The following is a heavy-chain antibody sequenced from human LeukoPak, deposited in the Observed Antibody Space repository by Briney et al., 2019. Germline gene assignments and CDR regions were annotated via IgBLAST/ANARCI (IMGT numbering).Heavy chain of an antibody. CDR2: ISISADMT. Sequence: PGGSLRLSCEVSGFPFSSHAMSWVRQAPERGLEWVSGISISADMTYYADSVQGRFIISRDNSKNTLYLQMDSLRVEDTAVYYCANEEVPNDYWGQGTLVTVSS. D-gene: IGHD4/OR15-4a*01. CDR1: GFPFSSHA. V-gene: IGHV3-23*01. CDR3: ANEEVPNDY. J-gene: IGHJ4*02.